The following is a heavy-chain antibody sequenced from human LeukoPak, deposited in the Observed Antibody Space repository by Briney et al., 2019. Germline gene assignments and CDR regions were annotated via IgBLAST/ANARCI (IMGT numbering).Heavy chain of an antibody. CDR2: ISSSSSYI. V-gene: IGHV3-21*01. D-gene: IGHD6-19*01. J-gene: IGHJ4*02. CDR3: ARGRLEQWLAYYFDY. Sequence: GGSLRLSCAASGFTFSSYSMNWVRQAPGKGLEWVSSISSSSSYIYYADSVKGRFTISRDNAKNSLYLQMNSLRAEDTAVYHCARGRLEQWLAYYFDYWGQGTLVTVSS. CDR1: GFTFSSYS.